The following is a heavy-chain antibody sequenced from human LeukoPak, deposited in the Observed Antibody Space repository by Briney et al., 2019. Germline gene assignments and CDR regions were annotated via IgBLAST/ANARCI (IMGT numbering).Heavy chain of an antibody. V-gene: IGHV1-18*01. CDR1: GYTFTSYG. D-gene: IGHD5-18*01. Sequence: ASVKVSCKASGYTFTSYGISWVRQAPGQGLEWMGWISAYNGNTNYAQKLQGRVTMTTDTSTSTAYMELRSLRSDDTAVYYCARETRGRRRIQLWLLRHYGMDVWGQGTTVTVSS. CDR3: ARETRGRRRIQLWLLRHYGMDV. CDR2: ISAYNGNT. J-gene: IGHJ6*02.